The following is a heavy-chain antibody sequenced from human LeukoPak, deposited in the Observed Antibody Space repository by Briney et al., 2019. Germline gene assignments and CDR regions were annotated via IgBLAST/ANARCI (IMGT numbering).Heavy chain of an antibody. J-gene: IGHJ4*02. V-gene: IGHV4-59*02. CDR2: VYYSGST. Sequence: SETLFLTCVVSGGSVSGYYWGWIRQPPGRGLEWIGYVYYSGSTNYNPSFKSRITISVDTSRNQFSLQLSSVTAADTAVYYCARIHRYCSGGACYVLDNWGQGPLVAVSS. CDR3: ARIHRYCSGGACYVLDN. D-gene: IGHD2-15*01. CDR1: GGSVSGYY.